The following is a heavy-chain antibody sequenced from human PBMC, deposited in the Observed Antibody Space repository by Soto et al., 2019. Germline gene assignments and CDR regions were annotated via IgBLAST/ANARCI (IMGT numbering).Heavy chain of an antibody. CDR3: ARVPRDCGGDCYFSFDE. Sequence: ASVKVSCKASGYTFTSYGISWVRQAPGQGLEWMGWISAYNGNTNYAQKLQGRVTMTTDTSTSTAYMELRSLRSDDTAVYYCARVPRDCGGDCYFSFDEWGQGTLVTFSS. CDR2: ISAYNGNT. D-gene: IGHD2-21*02. V-gene: IGHV1-18*01. J-gene: IGHJ4*02. CDR1: GYTFTSYG.